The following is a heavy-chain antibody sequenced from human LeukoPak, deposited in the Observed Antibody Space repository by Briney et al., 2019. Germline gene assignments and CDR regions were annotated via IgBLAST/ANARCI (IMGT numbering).Heavy chain of an antibody. D-gene: IGHD6-13*01. CDR2: ISGSGGST. Sequence: GGSLRLSSAASGFTFSSYAMSWVRQAPGKGLEWVSAISGSGGSTYYADSVKGRFTISRDNSKNTLYLQMNSLRAEDTAVYYCAKDLYSSSWYLSPHYFDYWGQGTLVTVSS. CDR3: AKDLYSSSWYLSPHYFDY. V-gene: IGHV3-23*01. J-gene: IGHJ4*02. CDR1: GFTFSSYA.